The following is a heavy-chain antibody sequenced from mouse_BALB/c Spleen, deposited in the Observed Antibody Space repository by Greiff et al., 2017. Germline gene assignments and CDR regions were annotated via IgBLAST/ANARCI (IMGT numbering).Heavy chain of an antibody. D-gene: IGHD1-1*01. J-gene: IGHJ3*01. Sequence: EVKLMESGGGLVKPGGSLKLSCAASGFTFSSYTMSWVRQTPEKKLEWVATISSGGSYTYYPDSVKGRFTISRDNAKDTLYLQMSSLKSEDTAMYYGKMDSTITTVTAWFADWGEGTLVTVSA. CDR3: KMDSTITTVTAWFAD. CDR1: GFTFSSYT. CDR2: ISSGGSYT. V-gene: IGHV5-6-4*01.